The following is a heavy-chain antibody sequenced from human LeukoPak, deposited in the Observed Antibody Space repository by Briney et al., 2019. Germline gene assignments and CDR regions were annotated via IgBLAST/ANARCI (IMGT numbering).Heavy chain of an antibody. CDR3: ASISGSWTFDY. Sequence: SETLSLTCTVSGGSISSSSYYWGWIRQPPGKGLEWIGSIYYSGSTYYNPSLKSRVTISVDTSKNQFSLKLSSVTAADTAVYYCASISGSWTFDYWGQGTLVTVSS. D-gene: IGHD3-10*01. CDR2: IYYSGST. J-gene: IGHJ4*02. V-gene: IGHV4-39*07. CDR1: GGSISSSSYY.